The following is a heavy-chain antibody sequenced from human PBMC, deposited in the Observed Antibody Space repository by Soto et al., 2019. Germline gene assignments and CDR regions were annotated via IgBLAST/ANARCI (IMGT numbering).Heavy chain of an antibody. CDR1: GFIFSSYA. Sequence: QVQLVESGGGVVQPGRSLRLSCAASGFIFSSYAMYWVRQAPGKGLEWVAVISYDGNNEYYADSVKGRFTISRDNSRNTLYLQMNSLRAEDSAVYYCARAGCDGGSCYTLVGLRYGMDVWGQGTTVTVSS. D-gene: IGHD2-15*01. CDR2: ISYDGNNE. J-gene: IGHJ6*02. V-gene: IGHV3-30-3*01. CDR3: ARAGCDGGSCYTLVGLRYGMDV.